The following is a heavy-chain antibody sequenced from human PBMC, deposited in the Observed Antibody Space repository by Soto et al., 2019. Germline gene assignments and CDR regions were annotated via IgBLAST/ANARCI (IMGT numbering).Heavy chain of an antibody. J-gene: IGHJ6*02. V-gene: IGHV1-69*13. CDR2: IIPIFGTA. Sequence: ASVKVSCKASGGTFSSYAISWVRQAPGQGLEWMGGIIPIFGTANYAQKFQGRVTITADESTSTAYMELSSLRSEDTAVYYCARGSEQQSAYYYYGMDVWGQGTTVTVSS. D-gene: IGHD6-13*01. CDR1: GGTFSSYA. CDR3: ARGSEQQSAYYYYGMDV.